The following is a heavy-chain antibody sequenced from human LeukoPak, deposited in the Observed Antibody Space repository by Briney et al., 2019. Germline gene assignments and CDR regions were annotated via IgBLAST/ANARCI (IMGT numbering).Heavy chain of an antibody. V-gene: IGHV3-11*01. CDR2: INSGSTSI. J-gene: IGHJ6*02. CDR3: ARGHYGLDV. Sequence: GGSLRLSCVASGFSFSDFWMSWVRQAPGKGLEWVSYINSGSTSIYNGDSVKGRFTISRGNAKNSLYLQMNNLRAEDTAVYYCARGHYGLDVWGQGTTVTVSS. CDR1: GFSFSDFW.